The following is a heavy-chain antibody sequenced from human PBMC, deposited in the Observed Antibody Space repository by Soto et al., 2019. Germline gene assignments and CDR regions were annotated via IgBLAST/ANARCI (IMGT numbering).Heavy chain of an antibody. CDR1: GFTFSSYG. CDR3: AKIVAGDYDVWSGYYSYGMDV. Sequence: GGSLRLSCAASGFTFSSYGMHWVRQAPGKGLEWVAVISYDGSNKYYADSVKGRFTISRDNSKNTLYLQMNSLRAEDTAVYYCAKIVAGDYDVWSGYYSYGMDVWGQGTTVTVSS. V-gene: IGHV3-30*18. CDR2: ISYDGSNK. J-gene: IGHJ6*02. D-gene: IGHD3-3*01.